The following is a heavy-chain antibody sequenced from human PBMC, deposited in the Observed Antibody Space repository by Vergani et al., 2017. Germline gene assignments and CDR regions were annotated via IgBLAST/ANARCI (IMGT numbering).Heavy chain of an antibody. Sequence: QVQLVQSGAEVKKPGASVKVSCKASGYTFTGYYMHWVRQAPGQGLEWMGIINPSGGSTSYAQKFQGRVTITADKSTSTAYMELSSLRSEDTAVYYCARDLRGDCYDWGQGTLVTVSS. J-gene: IGHJ4*02. CDR2: INPSGGST. D-gene: IGHD2-21*02. V-gene: IGHV1-46*01. CDR3: ARDLRGDCYD. CDR1: GYTFTGYY.